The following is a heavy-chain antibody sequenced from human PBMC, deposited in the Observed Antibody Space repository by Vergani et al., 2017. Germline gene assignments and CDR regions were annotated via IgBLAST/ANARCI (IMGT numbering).Heavy chain of an antibody. CDR1: GFTFSSYA. V-gene: IGHV3-30-3*01. Sequence: VQLVESGGGLVQPGGSLRLSCAASGFTFSSYAMSWVRQAPGKGLEWVAVISYDGSNKYYADSVKGRFTISRDNSKNTLYLQMNSLRAEDTAVYYCAKEGAFDIWGQGTMVTVSS. J-gene: IGHJ3*02. CDR2: ISYDGSNK. CDR3: AKEGAFDI.